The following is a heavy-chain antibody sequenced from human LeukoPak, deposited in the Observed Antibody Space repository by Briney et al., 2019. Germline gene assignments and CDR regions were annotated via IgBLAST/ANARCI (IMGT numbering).Heavy chain of an antibody. CDR2: IYYSGST. D-gene: IGHD6-13*01. Sequence: SETLSLTCTVSGGSISSYYWSWIRQPPGKGLEWIGYIYYSGSTNYNPSLKSRGTISVDTSKNQFSLKLSSVTAADTAVYYCARRVAAVAFPWNWFDPWGQGTLVTVSS. CDR3: ARRVAAVAFPWNWFDP. V-gene: IGHV4-59*08. J-gene: IGHJ5*02. CDR1: GGSISSYY.